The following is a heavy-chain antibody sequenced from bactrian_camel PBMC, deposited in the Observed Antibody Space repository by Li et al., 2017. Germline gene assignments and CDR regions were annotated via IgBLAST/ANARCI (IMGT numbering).Heavy chain of an antibody. CDR2: ISSLGALT. V-gene: IGHV3S40*01. J-gene: IGHJ4*01. CDR1: GFAFSSDY. Sequence: VQLVESGGGLVQPGGSLRLSCAASGFAFSSDYMTWVRQAPGKGLEWVSSISSLGALTYYADSVKGQFTISRDNAKNTVYLQMNSLKPEDTAVYYCTKRISVYGGNWRQNYWGLGTQVTVS. CDR3: TKRISVYGGNWRQNY. D-gene: IGHD6*01.